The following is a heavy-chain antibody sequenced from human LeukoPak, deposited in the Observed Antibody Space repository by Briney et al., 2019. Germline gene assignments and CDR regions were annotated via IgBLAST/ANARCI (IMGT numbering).Heavy chain of an antibody. J-gene: IGHJ4*02. D-gene: IGHD3-22*01. Sequence: PGGSLRHSCAASGFAFSTYSMSWVRQAPGKGLVWVSRINSDGRTTTYADSVKGRFTISRDNAKNTLYLQMNSLRAEDTAVYYCAMIKEGWGQGTLVTVSS. V-gene: IGHV3-74*01. CDR2: INSDGRTT. CDR1: GFAFSTYS. CDR3: AMIKEG.